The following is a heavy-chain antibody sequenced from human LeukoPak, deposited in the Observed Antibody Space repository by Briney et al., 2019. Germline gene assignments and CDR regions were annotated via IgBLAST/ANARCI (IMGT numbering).Heavy chain of an antibody. D-gene: IGHD1-26*01. CDR2: ISNSGSTK. J-gene: IGHJ4*02. V-gene: IGHV3-48*03. CDR3: ARDYSGSSLDY. CDR1: GFTFSSYE. Sequence: GGSLRLSCAASGFTFSSYEMNWIRQAPGKGLEWISYISNSGSTKYYSDSVKGRFTISRDNAKNSLYLQTNSLRAEDTAVYYCARDYSGSSLDYWGQGTLVTVSS.